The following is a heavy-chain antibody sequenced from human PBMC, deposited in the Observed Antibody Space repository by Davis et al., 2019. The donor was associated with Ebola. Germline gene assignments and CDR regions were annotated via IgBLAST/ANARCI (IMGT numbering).Heavy chain of an antibody. CDR1: GFTFSSYE. CDR2: IKSKTDGGTT. J-gene: IGHJ6*02. Sequence: GGSLRLSCAASGFTFSSYEMNWVRQAPGKGLEWVGRIKSKTDGGTTDYAAPVKGRFTISRDNSKNTLYLQMNSLRAEDTAVYYCARSRDYLYYGMDVWGQGTTVTVSS. V-gene: IGHV3-15*07. CDR3: ARSRDYLYYGMDV. D-gene: IGHD3-16*01.